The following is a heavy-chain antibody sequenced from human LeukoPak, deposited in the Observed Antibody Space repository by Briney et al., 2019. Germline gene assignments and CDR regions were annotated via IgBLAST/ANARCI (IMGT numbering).Heavy chain of an antibody. CDR1: GYTFTSYY. J-gene: IGHJ6*02. Sequence: ASVKVSCKASGYTFTSYYMHWVRQAPGQGLEWMGIINPSGGSTSYAQKFQGRVTMTRDTSTSTVYMELSSLRSEDTAVYYCARNGGRITMVRGVIPYGMDVWGQGTTVTVSS. D-gene: IGHD3-10*01. CDR2: INPSGGST. CDR3: ARNGGRITMVRGVIPYGMDV. V-gene: IGHV1-46*01.